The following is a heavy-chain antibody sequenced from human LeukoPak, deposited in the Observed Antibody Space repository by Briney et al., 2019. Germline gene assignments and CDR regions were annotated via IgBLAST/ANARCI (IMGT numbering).Heavy chain of an antibody. V-gene: IGHV1-3*01. Sequence: ASVKVSCKASGHTFTSYAMHWVRQAPGQRLEWMGWINAGNGNTKYSQKFQGRVTITRDTSASTAYMELSSLRSEDTAVYYCARGVRITMVRGVIIRGPFDYWGQGTLVTVSS. CDR2: INAGNGNT. CDR3: ARGVRITMVRGVIIRGPFDY. CDR1: GHTFTSYA. J-gene: IGHJ4*02. D-gene: IGHD3-10*01.